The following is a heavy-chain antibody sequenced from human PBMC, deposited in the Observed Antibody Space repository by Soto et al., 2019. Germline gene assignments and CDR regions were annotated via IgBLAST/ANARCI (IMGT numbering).Heavy chain of an antibody. CDR1: GFSFSGYA. V-gene: IGHV3-23*01. CDR2: ISGRGDNA. D-gene: IGHD3-10*02. Sequence: EVQLLESGGGLVQPGGSLRLSCAASGFSFSGYAMTWVRQAPGKGLEWVSGISGRGDNAFYADSVKGRFTISRDNSKNTLYLQLRTLRAEDTAIYYCAKGVCNPIQCSGRDDSWGQGTLVTVSS. CDR3: AKGVCNPIQCSGRDDS. J-gene: IGHJ4*02.